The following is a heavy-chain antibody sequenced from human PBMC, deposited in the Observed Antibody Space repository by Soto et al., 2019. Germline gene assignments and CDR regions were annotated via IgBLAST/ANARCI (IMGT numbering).Heavy chain of an antibody. J-gene: IGHJ6*02. CDR1: GYSFTSYW. CDR2: IYPGDSDT. Sequence: PGESLKISCKGSGYSFTSYWIGWVRQMPGKGLEWMGIIYPGDSDTRYSPSFQGQVTISADKSISTAYLQWSSLKASDTAMYYCATYDFWSGYYKGYYGMDVWGQGTTVTVSS. V-gene: IGHV5-51*01. CDR3: ATYDFWSGYYKGYYGMDV. D-gene: IGHD3-3*01.